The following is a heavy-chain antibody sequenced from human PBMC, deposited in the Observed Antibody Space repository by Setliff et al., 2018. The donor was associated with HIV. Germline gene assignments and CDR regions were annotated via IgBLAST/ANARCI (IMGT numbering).Heavy chain of an antibody. CDR3: ARGRGVIKEKPFDE. Sequence: PSETLSLTCAVYGGSFSGYYWSWIRQPPGKGLEWIGESNHSGSTNYNPSLKSRVTISVDTSKNQFSLRLSSVTAADTAVYYCARGRGVIKEKPFDEWGQGTLVTVSS. CDR1: GGSFSGYY. D-gene: IGHD3-10*01. J-gene: IGHJ4*02. V-gene: IGHV4-34*01. CDR2: SNHSGST.